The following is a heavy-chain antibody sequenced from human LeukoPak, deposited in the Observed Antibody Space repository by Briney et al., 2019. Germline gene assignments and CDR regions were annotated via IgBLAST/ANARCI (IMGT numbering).Heavy chain of an antibody. V-gene: IGHV5-51*01. J-gene: IGHJ5*02. D-gene: IGHD1-26*01. CDR2: IYPGDSDT. CDR3: ARGALLSSGSYGPNWFDP. Sequence: GESLKISCKGSGYSFTSYWIGWVRQMPGKGLEWMGIIYPGDSDTRYSPSFQGQVTISADKSISTAYLQWSSLKASDTAMYYCARGALLSSGSYGPNWFDPWGQGTLVTVSS. CDR1: GYSFTSYW.